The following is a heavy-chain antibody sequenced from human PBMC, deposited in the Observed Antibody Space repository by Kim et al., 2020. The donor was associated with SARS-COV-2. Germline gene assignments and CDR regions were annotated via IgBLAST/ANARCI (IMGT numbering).Heavy chain of an antibody. CDR3: ARASGLSTMLVVFTHFDY. D-gene: IGHD3-22*01. CDR1: GGSISRGGYY. J-gene: IGHJ4*02. V-gene: IGHV4-31*03. Sequence: SETLSLTCTVSGGSISRGGYYWGWIRQPPGKGLEWIGSIYYSGNTYYNPSLKSRVTISVDTSKNQFSLKLSSVTAADTAVYYCARASGLSTMLVVFTHFDYWRQGTLVTVSS. CDR2: IYYSGNT.